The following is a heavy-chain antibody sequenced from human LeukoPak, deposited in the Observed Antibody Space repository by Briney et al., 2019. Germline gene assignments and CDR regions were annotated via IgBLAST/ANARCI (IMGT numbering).Heavy chain of an antibody. CDR1: GFTFSSYG. J-gene: IGHJ4*02. D-gene: IGHD2-2*01. Sequence: GGSLRLSCAASGFTFSSYGMHWVRQAPGKGLEWVAFIRYDGSNKYYADSVKGRFTISRDNSKNTLYLQMNSLRAEDTAVYYCAKDRCSTTSCSGDYWGQGTLVTVSS. CDR3: AKDRCSTTSCSGDY. V-gene: IGHV3-30*02. CDR2: IRYDGSNK.